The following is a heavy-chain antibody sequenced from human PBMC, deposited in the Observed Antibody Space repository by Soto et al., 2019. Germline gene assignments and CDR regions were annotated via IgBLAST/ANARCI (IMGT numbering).Heavy chain of an antibody. CDR1: GGSFSGYY. V-gene: IGHV4-34*01. CDR3: ARERSGGYYYYYGMDV. CDR2: INHSGST. D-gene: IGHD3-3*01. Sequence: SETLSLTCAVYGGSFSGYYWSWIRQPPGKGLEWIGEINHSGSTNYNPSVKSRVTISVDTSKNQFSLKLSSVTAADTAVYYCARERSGGYYYYYGMDVWGQGTTVTVSS. J-gene: IGHJ6*02.